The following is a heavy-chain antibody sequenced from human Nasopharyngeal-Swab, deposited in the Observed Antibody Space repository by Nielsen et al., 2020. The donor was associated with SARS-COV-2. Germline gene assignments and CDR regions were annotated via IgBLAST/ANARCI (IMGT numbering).Heavy chain of an antibody. Sequence: VRQAPGKGLEWVAVISYDGSNKYYADSVEGRFTISRDNSKNTLYLQMNSLRAEDTAVYYCARDHEEYYYYYYMDVWGKGTTVTVSS. CDR2: ISYDGSNK. V-gene: IGHV3-30-3*01. J-gene: IGHJ6*03. CDR3: ARDHEEYYYYYYMDV.